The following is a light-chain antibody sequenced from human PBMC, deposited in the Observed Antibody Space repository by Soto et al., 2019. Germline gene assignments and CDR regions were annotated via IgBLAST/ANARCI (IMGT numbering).Light chain of an antibody. CDR2: GIS. CDR1: QSFSTY. V-gene: IGKV1-27*01. Sequence: DYQMTQYPSSLSASVRDRVTITSRASQSFSTYLAWYQQKPGKVPKLLISGISTLQSGVPSRFSGSGYGTEFTLTISNLQPEDVATYYCQKYNTAPLTFGGGTKVDIK. CDR3: QKYNTAPLT. J-gene: IGKJ4*01.